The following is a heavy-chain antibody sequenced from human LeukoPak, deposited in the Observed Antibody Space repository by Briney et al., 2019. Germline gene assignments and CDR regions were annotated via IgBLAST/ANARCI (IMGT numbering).Heavy chain of an antibody. CDR2: ISYDGSNK. J-gene: IGHJ6*02. CDR1: GFTFSSYA. Sequence: PGGSLRLSCAASGFTFSSYAMHWVRQAPGKGLEWVAVISYDGSNKYYADSVKGRFTVSRDNSKNTLYLQMNSLRAEDTAVYYCAKDMQWLGAFDYGMDVWGQGTTVTVSS. D-gene: IGHD6-19*01. CDR3: AKDMQWLGAFDYGMDV. V-gene: IGHV3-30*04.